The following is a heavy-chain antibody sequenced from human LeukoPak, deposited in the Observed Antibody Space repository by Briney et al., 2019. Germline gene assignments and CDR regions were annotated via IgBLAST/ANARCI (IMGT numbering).Heavy chain of an antibody. CDR1: GGSFSGYY. J-gene: IGHJ4*02. D-gene: IGHD3-10*01. CDR3: ARGTMLLYYHGSGSYYNY. CDR2: INHSGST. Sequence: SETLSLTCAVYGGSFSGYYWSGIRQPPGKGLEWIGEINHSGSTTYNPSLKRRVTISVDTSKNQFSLKLSPVTAADTAVYYCARGTMLLYYHGSGSYYNYWGQGTLVTVSS. V-gene: IGHV4-34*01.